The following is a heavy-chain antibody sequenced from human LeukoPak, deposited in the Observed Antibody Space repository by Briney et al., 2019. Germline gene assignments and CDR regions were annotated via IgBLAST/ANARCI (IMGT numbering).Heavy chain of an antibody. V-gene: IGHV4-34*01. CDR2: INHSGST. J-gene: IGHJ6*03. Sequence: PSETLSLTCAVYGGYFSGYYWSWIRQPPGKGLEWIGEINHSGSTNYNPSLKSRVTISVDTSKNQVSLKLSSVTAADTAVYYCARGVTTVVTGYYYYYYMDVWGKGTTVTVSS. D-gene: IGHD4-23*01. CDR3: ARGVTTVVTGYYYYYYMDV. CDR1: GGYFSGYY.